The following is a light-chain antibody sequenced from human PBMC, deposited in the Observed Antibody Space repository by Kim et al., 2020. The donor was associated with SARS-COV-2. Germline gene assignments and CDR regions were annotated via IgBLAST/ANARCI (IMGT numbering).Light chain of an antibody. Sequence: AVRITQSPSSLSPSTGDTVTISCRASQRISTYLAWYQQKPGKAPQLLIYAASTLQSGVPSRFSGSGSGRDFTLTITSLQSEDSATYYCQQYDTYPVAFGGGTKVDIK. V-gene: IGKV1-8*01. CDR1: QRISTY. CDR2: AAS. J-gene: IGKJ4*01. CDR3: QQYDTYPVA.